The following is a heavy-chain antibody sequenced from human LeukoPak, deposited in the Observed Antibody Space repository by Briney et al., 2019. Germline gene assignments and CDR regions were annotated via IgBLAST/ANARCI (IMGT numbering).Heavy chain of an antibody. D-gene: IGHD3-22*01. J-gene: IGHJ4*02. CDR2: INPSGGST. V-gene: IGHV1-46*01. CDR1: GYTFTSYG. CDR3: AREERITMIVVVTAPLDY. Sequence: GASVKVSCKASGYTFTSYGISWVRQAPGQGLEWMGIINPSGGSTSYAQKFQGRVTMTRDTSTSTVYMELSSLRSEDTAVYYCAREERITMIVVVTAPLDYWGQGTLVTVSS.